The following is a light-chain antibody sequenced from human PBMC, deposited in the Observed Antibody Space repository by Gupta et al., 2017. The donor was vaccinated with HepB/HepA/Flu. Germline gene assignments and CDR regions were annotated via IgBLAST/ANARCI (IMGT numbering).Light chain of an antibody. CDR3: QTGGTGILV. CDR1: SGNSSYA. J-gene: IGLJ2*01. Sequence: QLVLPPSPSASASLGASVKLTCTLSSGNSSYAIAWHQQQPEKGPRYLMKLNSDGSHSKGDGIPDRFSGSSSGADRYLTISSRQAEDEDDYYWQTGGTGILVFGGGTKLTVL. V-gene: IGLV4-69*01. CDR2: LNSDGSH.